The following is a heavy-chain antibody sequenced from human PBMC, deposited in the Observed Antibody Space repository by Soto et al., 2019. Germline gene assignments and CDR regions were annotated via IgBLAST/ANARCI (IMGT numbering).Heavy chain of an antibody. CDR1: GFTFSGYW. CDR2: ISSDGSST. CDR3: ASTIWTPPLVFDY. J-gene: IGHJ4*02. Sequence: GGSLRLSCAASGFTFSGYWMHWVRQGPGKGLVWVSRISSDGSSTDYADSVKGRFTISRDNAKNTLYLQMDSLRAEDTAVYYCASTIWTPPLVFDYWGQGTLVTVSS. D-gene: IGHD3-9*01. V-gene: IGHV3-74*01.